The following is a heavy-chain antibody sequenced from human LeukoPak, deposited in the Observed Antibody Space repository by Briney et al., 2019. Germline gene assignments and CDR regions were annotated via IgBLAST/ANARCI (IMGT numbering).Heavy chain of an antibody. CDR3: ARGGYSGYDRDAFDI. Sequence: GGSLRLSCAASGFTVSSNYMSWVRQAPGKGLEWVSVIYSDDSTYYADSVKGRFTISRHNSKNTLYLQMNSLRAEDTAVYYCARGGYSGYDRDAFDIWGQGTMVAVSS. D-gene: IGHD5-12*01. CDR1: GFTVSSNY. CDR2: IYSDDST. V-gene: IGHV3-53*04. J-gene: IGHJ3*02.